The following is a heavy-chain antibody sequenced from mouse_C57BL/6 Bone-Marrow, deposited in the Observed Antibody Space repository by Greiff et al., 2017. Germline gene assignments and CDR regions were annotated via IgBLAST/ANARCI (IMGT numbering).Heavy chain of an antibody. CDR1: GYTFTSYW. CDR3: ASTVSFDY. J-gene: IGHJ2*01. Sequence: QVQLQQPGAELVKPGASVKLSCKASGYTFTSYWMPRVKQRPGQGLEWIGEIDPSDIYTNYNQKFKGKATLTVDTSSSTAYMQLSSLTSEDSAVYYCASTVSFDYWGQGTTLTVSS. V-gene: IGHV1-50*01. CDR2: IDPSDIYT.